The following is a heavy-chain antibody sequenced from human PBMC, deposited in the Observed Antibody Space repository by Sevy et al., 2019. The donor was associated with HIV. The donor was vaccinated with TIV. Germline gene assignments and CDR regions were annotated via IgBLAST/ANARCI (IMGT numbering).Heavy chain of an antibody. V-gene: IGHV3-74*01. D-gene: IGHD1-26*01. J-gene: IGHJ4*02. CDR2: IGRDESST. Sequence: GSLRLSCAASGFTFSSYWMHWVRQAPGKGLVSVSRIGRDESSTRYADSVKGRFTISRDNAENTVYLQLNSLRAEDTAVYYCGRWPTLVWEQHTIDYWGQGTLVTVSS. CDR1: GFTFSSYW. CDR3: GRWPTLVWEQHTIDY.